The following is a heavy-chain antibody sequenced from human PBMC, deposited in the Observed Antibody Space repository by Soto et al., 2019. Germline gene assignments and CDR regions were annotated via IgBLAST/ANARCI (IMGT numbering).Heavy chain of an antibody. CDR1: GYSFTSYW. CDR3: ERHSPLGYNYGYWEWDYYYYGMDV. Sequence: PGESLKISCKGSGYSFTSYWIGWVRQMPGKGLEWMGIIYPGDSDTRYSPSFQGQVTISADKSIRTAYLQWSSLKASDTAMYYCERHSPLGYNYGYWEWDYYYYGMDVWGQGTTVTVSS. J-gene: IGHJ6*02. D-gene: IGHD5-18*01. CDR2: IYPGDSDT. V-gene: IGHV5-51*01.